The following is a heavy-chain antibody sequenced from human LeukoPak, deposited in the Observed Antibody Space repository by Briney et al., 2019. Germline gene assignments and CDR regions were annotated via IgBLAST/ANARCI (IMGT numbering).Heavy chain of an antibody. Sequence: EASVKVSCKASGYTFTSYGISWVRQAPGQGLEWMGWIGAYNGNTNYAQKLQGRVTMTTDTSTSTAYMELRSLRSDDTAVYYCARDPAYYYDSSGCDYWGQGTLVTVSS. D-gene: IGHD3-22*01. V-gene: IGHV1-18*01. J-gene: IGHJ4*02. CDR2: IGAYNGNT. CDR1: GYTFTSYG. CDR3: ARDPAYYYDSSGCDY.